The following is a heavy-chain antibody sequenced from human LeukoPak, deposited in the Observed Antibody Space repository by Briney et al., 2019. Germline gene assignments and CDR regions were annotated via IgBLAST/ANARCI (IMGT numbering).Heavy chain of an antibody. CDR3: ARASDEDLDY. D-gene: IGHD2-15*01. Sequence: ASVKVSCKASGYTFTDYAINWVRQAPGQGLEWMGWINTNTGNPAYAQGFTGRFVFSLDTSVSTAYLQISSLKAEDSAVYYCARASDEDLDYWGQGTLVTVSS. CDR1: GYTFTDYA. CDR2: INTNTGNP. V-gene: IGHV7-4-1*02. J-gene: IGHJ4*02.